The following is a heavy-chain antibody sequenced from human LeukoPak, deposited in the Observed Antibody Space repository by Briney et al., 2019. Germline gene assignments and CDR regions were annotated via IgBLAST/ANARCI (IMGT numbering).Heavy chain of an antibody. J-gene: IGHJ4*02. CDR2: ISWNSGSI. CDR3: AKDLGGSGSWYYFDY. D-gene: IGHD3-10*01. CDR1: GFTFDDYA. V-gene: IGHV3-9*01. Sequence: GRSLRLSCAASGFTFDDYAMHWVRQAPGKGLEWVSGISWNSGSIGCADSVKGRFTISRVNAKNSLYLQMNSLRAEDTALYYCAKDLGGSGSWYYFDYWGQGTLVTVSS.